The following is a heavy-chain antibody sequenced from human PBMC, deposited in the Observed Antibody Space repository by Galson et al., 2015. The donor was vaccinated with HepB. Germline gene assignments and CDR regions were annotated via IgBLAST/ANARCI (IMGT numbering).Heavy chain of an antibody. Sequence: SLRLSCAASGFTFSSYGMHWVRQAPGKGLEWVAVISYDGISKYYADSVKGRFTISRDNSKNTLYLQMNTLRAEDTAVYFCAKAGGMYQVVTTPPFDSWGQGTLVTVSS. CDR1: GFTFSSYG. CDR3: AKAGGMYQVVTTPPFDS. D-gene: IGHD3-22*01. J-gene: IGHJ4*02. CDR2: ISYDGISK. V-gene: IGHV3-30*18.